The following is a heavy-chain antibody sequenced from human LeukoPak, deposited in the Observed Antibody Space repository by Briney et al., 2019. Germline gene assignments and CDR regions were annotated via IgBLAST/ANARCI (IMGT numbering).Heavy chain of an antibody. V-gene: IGHV1-69*05. CDR2: ITPIFGTA. CDR1: GGTFSSYA. Sequence: SVKVSCKASGGTFSSYAISWVRQAPGQGLEWMGRITPIFGTANYAQKFQGRVTITTDESTSTAYMELSSLRSEDTAVYYCARLSLDSSGRYGMNPWGQGTLVTVSS. D-gene: IGHD6-19*01. CDR3: ARLSLDSSGRYGMNP. J-gene: IGHJ5*02.